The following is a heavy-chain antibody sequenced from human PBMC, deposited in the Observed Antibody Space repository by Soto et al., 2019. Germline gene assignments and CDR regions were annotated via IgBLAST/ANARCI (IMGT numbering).Heavy chain of an antibody. D-gene: IGHD4-4*01. Sequence: PGESLKISCKGSGYSFTSYWISWVRQIPWKGLEWMGRIDPSDSYTNYSPSFQGHVTISADKSISTAYLQWSSLKASDTAMYYCARQYSSYVFYSWFDPWGQGTLVTVSS. CDR3: ARQYSSYVFYSWFDP. CDR1: GYSFTSYW. CDR2: IDPSDSYT. J-gene: IGHJ5*02. V-gene: IGHV5-10-1*01.